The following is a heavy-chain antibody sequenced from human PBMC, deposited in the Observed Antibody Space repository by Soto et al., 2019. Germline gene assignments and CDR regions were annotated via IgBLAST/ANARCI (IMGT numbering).Heavy chain of an antibody. CDR3: ARNPRGSGYSSFDY. V-gene: IGHV1-18*01. CDR2: ISAYNGNT. Sequence: ASVKVSCKASGYTFTSYGISWVRQAPGQGLEWMGWISAYNGNTNYAQKLQGRVTMTTDTSTSTAYMELRSLRSDDTAVSYCARNPRGSGYSSFDYWGQGTLVTVSS. D-gene: IGHD3-22*01. J-gene: IGHJ4*02. CDR1: GYTFTSYG.